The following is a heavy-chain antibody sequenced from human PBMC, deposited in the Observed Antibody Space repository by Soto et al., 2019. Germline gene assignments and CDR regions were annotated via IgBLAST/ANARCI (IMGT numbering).Heavy chain of an antibody. Sequence: QVQLVQSGAEVKKPGASVKVSCKASGYTFTSYAMHWVRQAPGQRLEWMGWINAGNGNTKYSQKFQGRVTITRDTSASTAYMELSSLRAEDTAVYYCARDIVVVVAETGDAFDIWGKGTMVTVSS. J-gene: IGHJ3*02. CDR2: INAGNGNT. V-gene: IGHV1-3*01. D-gene: IGHD2-15*01. CDR3: ARDIVVVVAETGDAFDI. CDR1: GYTFTSYA.